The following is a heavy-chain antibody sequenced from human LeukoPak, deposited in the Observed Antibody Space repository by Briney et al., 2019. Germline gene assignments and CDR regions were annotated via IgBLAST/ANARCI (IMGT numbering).Heavy chain of an antibody. Sequence: PGGSLRLSCVGSGFTFGSYWMSWVRQAPGKGLEWVANIKHDVSDEYYADSVAGRFTISRDNAKNSLYLEMSSLRAEDAAVDFCVRHPGSYNVLTGYSYYFDYWGQGTLVTVSS. CDR2: IKHDVSDE. CDR3: VRHPGSYNVLTGYSYYFDY. CDR1: GFTFGSYW. J-gene: IGHJ4*02. V-gene: IGHV3-7*01. D-gene: IGHD3-9*01.